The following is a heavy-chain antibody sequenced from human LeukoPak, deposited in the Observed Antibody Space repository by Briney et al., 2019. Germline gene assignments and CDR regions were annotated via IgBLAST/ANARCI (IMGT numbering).Heavy chain of an antibody. J-gene: IGHJ4*02. V-gene: IGHV3-7*03. Sequence: GGSLRLSCAASGFTFSIYWMSWVRQAPGKGLEWVANIKQDGSEKYYVDSVKGRFTISRDNAKNSLYLQMNSLRAEDTAVYFCARDTYGYQLLPADWGQGTLVTVSS. CDR3: ARDTYGYQLLPAD. CDR2: IKQDGSEK. CDR1: GFTFSIYW. D-gene: IGHD2-2*01.